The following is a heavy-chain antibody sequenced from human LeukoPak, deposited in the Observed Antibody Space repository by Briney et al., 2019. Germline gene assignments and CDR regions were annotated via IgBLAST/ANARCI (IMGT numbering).Heavy chain of an antibody. D-gene: IGHD4-17*01. CDR1: GYGFTSYW. Sequence: GESLKISCTGSGYGFTSYWIGWVRQRPGTGLEYMGIIHPGDSETKYSPSFQGQVTISADRSISTAYLQWSSLKASGTAMYYCARLGNYGDYGDYWGQGTLVAVS. J-gene: IGHJ4*02. V-gene: IGHV5-51*01. CDR2: IHPGDSET. CDR3: ARLGNYGDYGDY.